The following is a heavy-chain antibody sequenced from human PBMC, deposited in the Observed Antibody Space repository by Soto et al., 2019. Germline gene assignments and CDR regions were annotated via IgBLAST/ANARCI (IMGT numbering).Heavy chain of an antibody. CDR2: ISSSSSTI. Sequence: GGSLRLSCAASGFTFSSYSMNWVRQAPGKGLEWVSYISSSSSTIYYADSVKGRFTISRDNAKNSLYLQMNSLRDEDTAVYYCARAWADYGDSGRYNWFDPWGQGTLVTVSS. CDR3: ARAWADYGDSGRYNWFDP. J-gene: IGHJ5*02. V-gene: IGHV3-48*02. D-gene: IGHD4-17*01. CDR1: GFTFSSYS.